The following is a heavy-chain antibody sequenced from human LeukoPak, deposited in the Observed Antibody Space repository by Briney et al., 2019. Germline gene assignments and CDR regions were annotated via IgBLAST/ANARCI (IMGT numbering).Heavy chain of an antibody. D-gene: IGHD1-14*01. Sequence: GGSLRLSCTASGFTFSSTGMHWVRQAPGKGLEWVSHIRYDGNNKYYGDSVKGRLTVSRDNSKNTLYLQMNSLRVEGTAVYYCARTYNPDYWGQGTLVTVSS. J-gene: IGHJ4*02. CDR2: IRYDGNNK. CDR3: ARTYNPDY. CDR1: GFTFSSTG. V-gene: IGHV3-30*02.